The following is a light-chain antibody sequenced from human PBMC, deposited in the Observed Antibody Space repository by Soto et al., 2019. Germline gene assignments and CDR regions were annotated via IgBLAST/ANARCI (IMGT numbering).Light chain of an antibody. CDR3: MQALQTPT. CDR1: QSLLHSNGYNY. J-gene: IGKJ5*01. Sequence: DIVMTQSPLSLAVTPGEPASISCRSSQSLLHSNGYNYLDWYLQKPGQSPQLLIYLGSNRASGVPDRFSGSGSGTDFTLKISTVEAEDVGVYYCMQALQTPTFGQGTRLEIK. CDR2: LGS. V-gene: IGKV2-28*01.